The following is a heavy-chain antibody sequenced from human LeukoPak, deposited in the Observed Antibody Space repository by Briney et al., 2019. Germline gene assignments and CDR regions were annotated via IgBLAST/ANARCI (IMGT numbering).Heavy chain of an antibody. D-gene: IGHD4-23*01. V-gene: IGHV3-48*03. J-gene: IGHJ5*02. CDR3: ARDDDQRWVSWFDP. Sequence: PGGSLRLSCAASGFTFSSYEMNWVRQAPGKGLEWVSYISSSGSTIYYADSVKGRFTISRDNAKNSLYLQMNSLRAEDTAVYYCARDDDQRWVSWFDPWGQGTLVTVSS. CDR1: GFTFSSYE. CDR2: ISSSGSTI.